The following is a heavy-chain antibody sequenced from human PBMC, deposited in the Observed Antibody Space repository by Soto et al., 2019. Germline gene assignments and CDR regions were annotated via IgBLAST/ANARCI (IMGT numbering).Heavy chain of an antibody. J-gene: IGHJ4*02. V-gene: IGHV3-21*01. CDR3: VRGDDSSGHDY. CDR1: TFTFSNYS. Sequence: EVQLVESGGGLVKPGGSLRLSCAASTFTFSNYSINWVRQAPGKGLEWVSSISRSGIYIYYVDSVKGRFTISGDNAKNALDLQMNSLRAEDTAVYYCVRGDDSSGHDYWGPGTLVTVSS. D-gene: IGHD3-22*01. CDR2: ISRSGIYI.